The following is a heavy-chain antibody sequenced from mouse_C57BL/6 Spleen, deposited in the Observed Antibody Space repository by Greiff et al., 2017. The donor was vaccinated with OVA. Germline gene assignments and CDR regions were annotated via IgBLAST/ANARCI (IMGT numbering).Heavy chain of an antibody. V-gene: IGHV1-69*01. J-gene: IGHJ3*01. D-gene: IGHD2-5*01. CDR3: ARRAYYSNTWFAY. CDR1: GYTFTSYW. CDR2: IDPSDSYT. Sequence: QVQLQQPGAELVMPGASVKLSCKASGYTFTSYWMHWVKQRPGQGLEWIGEIDPSDSYTNYNQKFKGKSTLTVDKSSSTAYMQLSSLTSDDSAVYYCARRAYYSNTWFAYWGQGTLVTVSA.